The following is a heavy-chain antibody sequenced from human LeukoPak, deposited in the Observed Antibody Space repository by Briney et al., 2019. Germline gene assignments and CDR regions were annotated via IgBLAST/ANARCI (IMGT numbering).Heavy chain of an antibody. CDR2: IYYSGST. Sequence: SETLSLTCTVSGGSISSYYWSWIRQPPGKGLEWIGYIYYSGSTSYNPSLKSRVTISVDTSKNQFSLKLSSVTAADTAVYYCARDRYSSSWFNWFDPWGQGTLVTVSS. D-gene: IGHD6-13*01. CDR3: ARDRYSSSWFNWFDP. V-gene: IGHV4-59*01. CDR1: GGSISSYY. J-gene: IGHJ5*02.